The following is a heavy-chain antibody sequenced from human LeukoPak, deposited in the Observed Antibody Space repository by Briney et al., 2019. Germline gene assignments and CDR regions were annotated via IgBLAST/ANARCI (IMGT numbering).Heavy chain of an antibody. D-gene: IGHD2-2*01. CDR3: ASLLSGGFDI. CDR1: EFTFRSYW. CDR2: IKEDGSEK. V-gene: IGHV3-7*03. J-gene: IGHJ3*02. Sequence: GGSLRLSCVVSEFTFRSYWMSWVRQAPGKGLEWVANIKEDGSEKYYVDSVKGRFTISRDNAISRDNAKNSLFLQINSLRAEDTAVYYCASLLSGGFDIWGQGTMVTVSS.